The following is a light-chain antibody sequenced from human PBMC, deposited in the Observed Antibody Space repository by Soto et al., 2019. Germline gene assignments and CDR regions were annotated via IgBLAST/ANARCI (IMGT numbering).Light chain of an antibody. Sequence: DIQVTQSPSTLAACVGDRVTITCRARQNINRWLAWYQQRPGKAPNLLIHKASTLEVGVPSRFSGSASGTEFTLTISSLQPDDFAVYFCLQYNVYPLSFGGGTKVDIK. CDR1: QNINRW. CDR2: KAS. V-gene: IGKV1-5*03. CDR3: LQYNVYPLS. J-gene: IGKJ4*01.